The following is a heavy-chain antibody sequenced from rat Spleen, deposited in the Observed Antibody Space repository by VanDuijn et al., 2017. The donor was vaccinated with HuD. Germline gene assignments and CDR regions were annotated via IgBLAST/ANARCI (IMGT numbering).Heavy chain of an antibody. J-gene: IGHJ2*01. CDR3: TRDGRVFDY. D-gene: IGHD1-11*01. CDR2: ISYEGSST. V-gene: IGHV5-22*01. Sequence: EVQLVESGGGLVQPGRSLKLSCAASGFTFSDYYMAWVRQAPKKGLEWVASISYEGSSTYYGDSVKGRFTISRDNAKSTLYLQMDSLRSEDTATYYCTRDGRVFDYWGQGVMVTVSS. CDR1: GFTFSDYY.